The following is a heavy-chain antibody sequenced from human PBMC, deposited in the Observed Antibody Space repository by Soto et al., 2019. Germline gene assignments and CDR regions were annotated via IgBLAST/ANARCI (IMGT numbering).Heavy chain of an antibody. Sequence: QMQLVQSGPEVKKPGTSVKVSCKASGFTFTSSAVQWVRQARGQRLEWIGWIVVGSGNTNYAQKFQERVTITRDMSTSTADMELSSLRSEDTAVYYCAADPDSGSYPFFDYWGQGTLVTVSS. CDR2: IVVGSGNT. CDR1: GFTFTSSA. D-gene: IGHD1-26*01. CDR3: AADPDSGSYPFFDY. J-gene: IGHJ4*02. V-gene: IGHV1-58*01.